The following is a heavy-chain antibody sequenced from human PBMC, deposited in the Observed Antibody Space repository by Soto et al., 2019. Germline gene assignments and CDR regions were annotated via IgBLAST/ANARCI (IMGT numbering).Heavy chain of an antibody. V-gene: IGHV3-23*01. CDR1: GFTFSSYS. J-gene: IGHJ4*02. CDR3: AKGRSDAGNDGYSYDY. D-gene: IGHD1-1*01. CDR2: ISGVGGST. Sequence: EVHLLESGGALVQRGGSLRLSCAASGFTFSSYSMSWVRQAPGKGLEWVSGISGVGGSTYYADSVKGRFTISRDNSKNDLYLQINSLRAEDTAKYYCAKGRSDAGNDGYSYDYWGQGTLVTVSS.